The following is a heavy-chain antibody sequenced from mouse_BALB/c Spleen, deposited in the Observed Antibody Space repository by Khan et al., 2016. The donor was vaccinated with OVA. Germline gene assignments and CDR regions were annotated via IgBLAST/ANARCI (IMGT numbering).Heavy chain of an antibody. CDR1: GYTFTTAG. V-gene: IGHV9-4*02. CDR2: INTHSGVP. J-gene: IGHJ4*01. Sequence: QIQLVQSGPELKKPGETVRISCKASGYTFTTAGIQWVQKMPGKGLKWIGWINTHSGVPKYAEDFKGRFAFSLEISVNTAYLQITNLNNEDTATYFCASGGAAYYRNDVGAMEYWGQGTSVTGSS. CDR3: ASGGAAYYRNDVGAMEY. D-gene: IGHD2-14*01.